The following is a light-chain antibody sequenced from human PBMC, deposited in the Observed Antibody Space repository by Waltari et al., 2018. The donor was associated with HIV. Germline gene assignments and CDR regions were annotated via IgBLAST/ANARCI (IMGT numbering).Light chain of an antibody. V-gene: IGLV1-44*01. J-gene: IGLJ2*01. CDR3: AAWDDSLNVV. CDR2: SNN. CDR1: SSNLGSDP. Sequence: QSVLTQPPSASGTPGQRVTISCSGSSSNLGSDPVNWYQQPPGTAPKLLIYSNNQRPSGVPDRFSGSKSGTSASLAISGLQSEDEADYYCAAWDDSLNVVFGGGTKLTVL.